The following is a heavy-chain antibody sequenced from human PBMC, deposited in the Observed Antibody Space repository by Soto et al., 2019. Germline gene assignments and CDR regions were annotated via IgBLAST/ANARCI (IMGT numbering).Heavy chain of an antibody. Sequence: QVQLQESGPGLVKPSQTLSLTCTVSGGSISSGDYYWSWIRQPPGKGLEWIGYIYYIGSTYYNPSLKSRVTISVDTSKNQFSLKLSSVTAADTAVYYCARAGYCSGGSCYHFDYWGQGTLVTVSS. CDR1: GGSISSGDYY. CDR2: IYYIGST. CDR3: ARAGYCSGGSCYHFDY. D-gene: IGHD2-15*01. J-gene: IGHJ4*02. V-gene: IGHV4-30-4*01.